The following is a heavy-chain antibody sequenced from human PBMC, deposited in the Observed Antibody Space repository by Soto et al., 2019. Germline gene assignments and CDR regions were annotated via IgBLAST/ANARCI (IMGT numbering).Heavy chain of an antibody. V-gene: IGHV1-18*04. CDR2: ISAYNGNT. J-gene: IGHJ6*02. CDR3: ARLPGYYYYYGMDV. CDR1: GYTFTSYG. Sequence: GASVEVSCKASGYTFTSYGISWVRQVPGQGLEWMGWISAYNGNTNYAQKLQGRVTMTTDTSTSTAYMELRSLRSDDTAVYYCARLPGYYYYYGMDVWGQGTTVTVSS.